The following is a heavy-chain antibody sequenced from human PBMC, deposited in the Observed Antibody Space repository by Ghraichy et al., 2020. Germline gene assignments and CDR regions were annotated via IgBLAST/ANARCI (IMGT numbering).Heavy chain of an antibody. Sequence: SETLSLTCAVYGGSFSGYYWSWIRQPPGQGLEWIGEINHSGSTNYNPSLKSRVTISVDTSKNQFSLKLSSVTAADTAVYYCARGFSYDSSGYSYYFDYWGQGTLVTVSS. CDR2: INHSGST. J-gene: IGHJ4*02. D-gene: IGHD3-22*01. CDR3: ARGFSYDSSGYSYYFDY. V-gene: IGHV4-34*01. CDR1: GGSFSGYY.